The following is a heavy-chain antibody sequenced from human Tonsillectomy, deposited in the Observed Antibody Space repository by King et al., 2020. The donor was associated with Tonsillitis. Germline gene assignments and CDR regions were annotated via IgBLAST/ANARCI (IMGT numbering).Heavy chain of an antibody. D-gene: IGHD3-22*01. J-gene: IGHJ4*02. CDR1: GFTFSSYS. V-gene: IGHV3-48*02. CDR2: ISSSSSTI. Sequence: VQLVESGGGLVQPGGSLRLSCAASGFTFSSYSMNWVRQAPGKGLEWVSYISSSSSTIYYAVSVKGRFTISRDNAKNSLYLQMNSLRDEDTAVYYCACDPFSYYDSSGYPDYFDYWGQGTLVTVSS. CDR3: ACDPFSYYDSSGYPDYFDY.